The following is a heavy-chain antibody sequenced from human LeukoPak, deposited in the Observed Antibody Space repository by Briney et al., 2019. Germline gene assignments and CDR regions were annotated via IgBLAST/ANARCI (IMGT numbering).Heavy chain of an antibody. CDR1: GFTFSTYA. CDR2: ISDSGGAI. CDR3: ARIESAAFTDY. D-gene: IGHD3-3*02. J-gene: IGHJ4*02. Sequence: PGGSLRLSCAASGFTFSTYALNWVRQAPGKGLEWVSAISDSGGAIFYADSVKGRFTMSRDNSKNSLFLQMNSLRVEDTAVYYCARIESAAFTDYWGQGALVTVSS. V-gene: IGHV3-23*01.